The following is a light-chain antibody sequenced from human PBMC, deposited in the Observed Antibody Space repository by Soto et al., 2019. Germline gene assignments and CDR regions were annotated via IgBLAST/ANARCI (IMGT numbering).Light chain of an antibody. Sequence: DIQMTQSPSTLSAFVGDRVTITCRASQSIGSWLAWYQQKPGKAPKLLIDKASSLDGGVPSRFSGSGSGTEFTLTISSLQPDDFATYHCQQYNNYWTFGQGPKVEIK. CDR1: QSIGSW. V-gene: IGKV1-5*03. CDR3: QQYNNYWT. J-gene: IGKJ1*01. CDR2: KAS.